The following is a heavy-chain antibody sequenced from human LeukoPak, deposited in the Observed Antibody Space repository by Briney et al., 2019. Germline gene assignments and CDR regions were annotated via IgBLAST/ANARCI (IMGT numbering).Heavy chain of an antibody. V-gene: IGHV4-30-4*08. CDR1: GGSISSGDYY. Sequence: PSETLSLTCTVSGGSISSGDYYWSWIRQPPGKGLEWIGYIYYSGSTYYNPSLKSRVTISVDTSKNQFSLRLTSVTAADTAVYYCASTNCSSASCYGANWFDPWGQGTLVTVSS. CDR2: IYYSGST. CDR3: ASTNCSSASCYGANWFDP. D-gene: IGHD2-2*01. J-gene: IGHJ5*02.